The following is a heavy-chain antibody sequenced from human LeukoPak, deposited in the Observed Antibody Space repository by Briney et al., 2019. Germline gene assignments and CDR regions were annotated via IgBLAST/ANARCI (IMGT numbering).Heavy chain of an antibody. J-gene: IGHJ4*02. D-gene: IGHD5-24*01. V-gene: IGHV3-30*04. CDR2: ISYDGSNK. Sequence: GGSLRLSCAASGFTFSSYAMHWVRQAPGKGLEWVAVISYDGSNKYYADSVKGRFTISRDNSKNTLYLQMNSLRAEDTAVYYCARWLQSYFDYWGQGTLVSVSS. CDR1: GFTFSSYA. CDR3: ARWLQSYFDY.